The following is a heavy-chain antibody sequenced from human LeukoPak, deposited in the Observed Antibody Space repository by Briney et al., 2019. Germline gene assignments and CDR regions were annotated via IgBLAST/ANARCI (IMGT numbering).Heavy chain of an antibody. Sequence: ASVKVSCKASGYTFTSYGISWVRQAPGQGLEWMGWISAYNGNTNYAQKLQGRVTMTTDTSTSTAYMELRSLRAEDTAVYCCASVGSSGLFGPWGQGTLVTVSS. CDR3: ASVGSSGLFGP. V-gene: IGHV1-18*01. CDR1: GYTFTSYG. J-gene: IGHJ5*02. CDR2: ISAYNGNT. D-gene: IGHD6-6*01.